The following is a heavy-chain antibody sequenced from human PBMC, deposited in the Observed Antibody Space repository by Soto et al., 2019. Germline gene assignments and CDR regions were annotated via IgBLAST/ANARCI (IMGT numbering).Heavy chain of an antibody. CDR3: ARASGGAVADFDY. Sequence: KLQESGPGLVKPSETLSLTCSVSGGSISSGGYYWNWIRQHPERGLEWIGYIYYSGNTVLNPCLTSRATISRDTSKNEFSLTLTSLTAADTAVYCCARASGGAVADFDYWGQGTLVTVSS. D-gene: IGHD6-19*01. CDR1: GGSISSGGYY. V-gene: IGHV4-31*03. J-gene: IGHJ4*02. CDR2: IYYSGNT.